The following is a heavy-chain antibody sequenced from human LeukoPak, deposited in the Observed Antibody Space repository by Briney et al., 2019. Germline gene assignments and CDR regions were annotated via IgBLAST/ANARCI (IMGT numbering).Heavy chain of an antibody. CDR3: AKDILADYYGMDV. J-gene: IGHJ6*02. CDR1: GFTFDDYA. Sequence: PGGSLRLSCAASGFTFDDYAMHWVRQAPGKGLEWVSGISWNSGSISYADSVKGRFTISRDNAKNSLYLQMNSLRAEDTALYYCAKDILADYYGMDVWGQGTTVTVSS. V-gene: IGHV3-9*01. CDR2: ISWNSGSI.